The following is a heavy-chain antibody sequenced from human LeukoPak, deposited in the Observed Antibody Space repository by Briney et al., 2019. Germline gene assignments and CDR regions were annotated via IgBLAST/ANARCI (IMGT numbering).Heavy chain of an antibody. Sequence: GGSLRLSCVASGLTFSDYAMTWVRQAPGKGPEWVSGVSDSGDTTYYADSVKGRFTISRDNSKNTLYLQMHNLTVEDTALYYCVKGGWGATVHIWGQGTMVTVSS. D-gene: IGHD1-26*01. CDR1: GLTFSDYA. CDR2: VSDSGDTT. CDR3: VKGGWGATVHI. V-gene: IGHV3-23*01. J-gene: IGHJ3*02.